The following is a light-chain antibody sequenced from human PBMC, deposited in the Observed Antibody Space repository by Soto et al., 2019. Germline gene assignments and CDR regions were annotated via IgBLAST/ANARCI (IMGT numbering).Light chain of an antibody. CDR2: DTS. V-gene: IGKV3-11*01. J-gene: IGKJ1*01. CDR3: QQCNDWPWT. Sequence: EILLRQSPATLSLSPGERASLSCRARESVCSSVAWYQHKPGQRPRLLIYDTSDRATVVPARFSGSGSGTDFTLTISGLEPEDFAVYYCQQCNDWPWTFGQGTKVEMK. CDR1: ESVCSS.